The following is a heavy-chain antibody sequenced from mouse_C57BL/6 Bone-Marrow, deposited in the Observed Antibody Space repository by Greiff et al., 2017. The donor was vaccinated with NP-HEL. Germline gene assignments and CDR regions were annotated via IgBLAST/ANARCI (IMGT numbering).Heavy chain of an antibody. CDR1: GFTFSSYA. Sequence: DVQLVESGGGLVKPGGSLKLSCAASGFTFSSYAMSWVRQTPEKRLEWVATISDGGSYTYYPDNVKGRFTISRDNAKNNLYLQMSHLKSEDTAMYYCARDNGLGWYFDVWGTGTTVTVSS. D-gene: IGHD4-1*01. J-gene: IGHJ1*03. V-gene: IGHV5-4*01. CDR2: ISDGGSYT. CDR3: ARDNGLGWYFDV.